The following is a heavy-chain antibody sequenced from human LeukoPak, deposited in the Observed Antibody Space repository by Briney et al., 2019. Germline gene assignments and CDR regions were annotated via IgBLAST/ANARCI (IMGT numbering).Heavy chain of an antibody. Sequence: PGGSLRLSCAASGFTFSSYSMSWVRQAPGKGLEWVSSITSRSSHIYYADSVRGRFTISRDNAEKSLYLQMSSLRAEDTAVYYCARAGGIESAFDWGQGTLVTVSS. CDR1: GFTFSSYS. CDR3: ARAGGIESAFD. CDR2: ITSRSSHI. J-gene: IGHJ4*02. V-gene: IGHV3-21*01. D-gene: IGHD5-12*01.